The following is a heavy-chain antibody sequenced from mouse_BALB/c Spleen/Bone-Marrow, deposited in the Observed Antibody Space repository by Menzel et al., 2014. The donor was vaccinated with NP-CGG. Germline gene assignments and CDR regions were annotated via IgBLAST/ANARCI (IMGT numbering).Heavy chain of an antibody. J-gene: IGHJ2*01. CDR2: IDPANGNT. CDR3: ARYRLGTYFDY. Sequence: EVMLVESGAELVKPGASVKLSGTASGFNIKDTYMHWVKQRPEQGLEWIGRIDPANGNTRYDPKFQGKATITADTSSNTAYLQLSSLTSEDTAVYYCARYRLGTYFDYWGQGTTLTVSS. D-gene: IGHD2-14*01. V-gene: IGHV14-3*02. CDR1: GFNIKDTY.